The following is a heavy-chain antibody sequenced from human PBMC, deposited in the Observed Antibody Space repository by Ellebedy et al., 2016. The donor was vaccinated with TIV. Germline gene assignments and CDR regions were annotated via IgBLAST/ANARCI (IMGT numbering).Heavy chain of an antibody. D-gene: IGHD2-2*01. CDR3: AKGGPRTQEDIVVVPAAWIYMDV. Sequence: SLKISCAASGFTFDDYAMHWVRQAPGKGLEWVSGISWNSGSIGYADSVKGRFTISRDNAKNSLYLQMNSLRAEDTALYYCAKGGPRTQEDIVVVPAAWIYMDVWGKGTTVTVSS. V-gene: IGHV3-9*01. CDR1: GFTFDDYA. CDR2: ISWNSGSI. J-gene: IGHJ6*03.